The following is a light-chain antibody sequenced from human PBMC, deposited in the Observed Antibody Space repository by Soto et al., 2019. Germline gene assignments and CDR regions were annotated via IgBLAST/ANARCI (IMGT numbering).Light chain of an antibody. CDR3: QQYNNWPRT. CDR1: QSVNSN. V-gene: IGKV3-15*01. Sequence: EKVMTQSPGTLSLSPGERATLSCRASQSVNSNLAWYQQKAGQAPRLLIYGTSTRATGIPARFSGSGSGTDFTLTISSLQFEDFAVYYCQQYNNWPRTFGQGTKVDIK. J-gene: IGKJ1*01. CDR2: GTS.